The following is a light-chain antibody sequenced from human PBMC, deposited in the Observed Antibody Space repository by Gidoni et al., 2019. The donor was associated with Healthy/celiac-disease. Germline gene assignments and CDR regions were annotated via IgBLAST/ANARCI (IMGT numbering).Light chain of an antibody. V-gene: IGKV1-39*01. J-gene: IGKJ4*01. CDR2: AAS. Sequence: DIQITQSPSSLSASVGDRVTITCRASQSMSSYLNWYQQKPGKAPKLLIYAASSLQSGVPSRFSGSGSGTDFTLTMSSLQPEDFATYYCQQSYSTPPITFGGGTKVEIK. CDR1: QSMSSY. CDR3: QQSYSTPPIT.